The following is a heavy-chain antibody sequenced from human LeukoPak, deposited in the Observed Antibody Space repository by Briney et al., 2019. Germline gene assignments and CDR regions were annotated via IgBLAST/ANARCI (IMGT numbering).Heavy chain of an antibody. V-gene: IGHV3-9*01. J-gene: IGHJ4*02. CDR2: ISWNSGSI. CDR1: GFTFDAYA. D-gene: IGHD3-22*01. Sequence: GGSLRLSCAASGFTFDAYAMHWVRQAPGKGLEWVSGISWNSGSIGYADSVKGRFTTSRDNAKNSLYLQMNSLRAEDTALYYCAKDGSSGYRFDYWGQGTLVTVSS. CDR3: AKDGSSGYRFDY.